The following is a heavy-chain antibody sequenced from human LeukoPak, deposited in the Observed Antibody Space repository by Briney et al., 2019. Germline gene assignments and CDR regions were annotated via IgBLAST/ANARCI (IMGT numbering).Heavy chain of an antibody. CDR2: IYSSGST. J-gene: IGHJ4*02. CDR3: ARHYYDSSGYLRSFDH. CDR1: GTSISGYY. Sequence: KPSETLSLTCIVSGTSISGYYWSWIRRPPGKGLEWIGYIYSSGSTNYNPSLKSRVTMSTDTSKKQISLKLSSVTAADTAVYYCARHYYDSSGYLRSFDHWGQGTLVTISS. V-gene: IGHV4-59*08. D-gene: IGHD3-22*01.